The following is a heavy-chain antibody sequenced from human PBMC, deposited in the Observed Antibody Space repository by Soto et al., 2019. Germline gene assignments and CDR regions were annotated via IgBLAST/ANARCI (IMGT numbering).Heavy chain of an antibody. CDR1: GGSISSGGYY. CDR3: TRGGTFYEDY. D-gene: IGHD3-22*01. V-gene: IGHV4-31*03. CDR2: IYYSGST. Sequence: PSETLSLTCTVSGGSISSGGYYWSWIRQHPGKGLEWIGYIYYSGSTYYNPSLKSRVTISVDTSKNQFSLKLSSVTAADTAVYYCTRGGTFYEDYWGQGTLVTVSS. J-gene: IGHJ4*02.